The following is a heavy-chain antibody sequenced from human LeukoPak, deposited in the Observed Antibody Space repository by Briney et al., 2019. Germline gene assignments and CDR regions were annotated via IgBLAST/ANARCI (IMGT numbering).Heavy chain of an antibody. Sequence: SETLSLTCTVSGGSISSYYWSWIRQPAGKGLEWIGRIYTSGSTNYNPSLKSRVTMSVDTSKNQLSLKLSSVTAADTAVYYCARDRGQLLGNYYYYYYMDVWGKGTTVTVSS. CDR2: IYTSGST. D-gene: IGHD6-19*01. CDR1: GGSISSYY. J-gene: IGHJ6*03. V-gene: IGHV4-4*07. CDR3: ARDRGQLLGNYYYYYYMDV.